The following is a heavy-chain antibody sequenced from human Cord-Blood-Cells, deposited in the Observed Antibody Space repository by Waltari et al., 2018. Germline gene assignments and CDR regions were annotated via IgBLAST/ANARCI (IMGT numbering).Heavy chain of an antibody. CDR1: GGTSSSDA. CDR2: IIPILGIA. CDR3: AREMATITAFDI. Sequence: QVQLVQSGAEVKKPGSSVKVSCKASGGTSSSDAISWVRQAPGQGLEWMGGIIPILGIANYAQKFQGRVTITADESTSTAYMELSSLRSEDTAVYYCAREMATITAFDIWGQGTMVTVSS. D-gene: IGHD5-12*01. V-gene: IGHV1-69*04. J-gene: IGHJ3*02.